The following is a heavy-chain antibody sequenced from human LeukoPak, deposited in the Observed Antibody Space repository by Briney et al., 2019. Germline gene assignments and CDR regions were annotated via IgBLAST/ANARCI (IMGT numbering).Heavy chain of an antibody. CDR2: IYHSGST. Sequence: SETLSLTCAVYGGSFSNYYWGWIRQPPGKGLEWIGSIYHSGSTYYNPSLKSRVTISVDTSKNQFSLKLSSVTAADTAVYYCARRIFGVVIILSSMGAFDIWGQGTMVTVSS. V-gene: IGHV4-38-2*01. J-gene: IGHJ3*02. CDR1: GGSFSNYY. CDR3: ARRIFGVVIILSSMGAFDI. D-gene: IGHD3-3*01.